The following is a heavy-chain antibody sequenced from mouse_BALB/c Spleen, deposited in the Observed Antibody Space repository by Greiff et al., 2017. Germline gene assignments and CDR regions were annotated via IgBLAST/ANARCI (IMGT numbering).Heavy chain of an antibody. CDR2: IYPGDGDT. V-gene: IGHV1-80*01. D-gene: IGHD2-4*01. Sequence: VQLQQSGAELVRPGSSVKISCKASGYAFSSYWMNWVKQRPGQGLEWIGQIYPGDGDTNYNGKFKGKATLTADKSSSTAYMQLSSLTSEDSAVYFCARVGLRHYFDYWGQGTTLTVSS. CDR3: ARVGLRHYFDY. J-gene: IGHJ2*01. CDR1: GYAFSSYW.